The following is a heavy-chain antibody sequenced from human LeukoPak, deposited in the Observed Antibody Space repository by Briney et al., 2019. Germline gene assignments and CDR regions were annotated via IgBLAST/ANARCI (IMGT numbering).Heavy chain of an antibody. CDR1: GGSVSDYY. V-gene: IGHV4-59*02. J-gene: IGHJ1*01. Sequence: PSETLSLTCGVYGGSVSDYYWSWIRQPPGKGLEWIGYIYYSGSTNYNPSLKSRVTISVDTSKNQFSLKLSSVTAADTAVYYCARDHGDYAYFQHWGQGTLVTVSS. CDR3: ARDHGDYAYFQH. D-gene: IGHD4-17*01. CDR2: IYYSGST.